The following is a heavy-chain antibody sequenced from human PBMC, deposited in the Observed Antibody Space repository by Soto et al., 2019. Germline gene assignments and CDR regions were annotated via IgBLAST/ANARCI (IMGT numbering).Heavy chain of an antibody. CDR3: ARSLFMVPPDSEPFDY. J-gene: IGHJ4*02. CDR1: GFPFSSYA. D-gene: IGHD3-22*01. Sequence: GGSLRLSCAASGFPFSSYAMSWVRQTPERGLEWVAAISGGGNDRYYADFVQGRFTFSRDNSRNILYLQMNSLRADDTAMYFCARSLFMVPPDSEPFDYWGQGTLVTVSS. V-gene: IGHV3-23*01. CDR2: ISGGGNDR.